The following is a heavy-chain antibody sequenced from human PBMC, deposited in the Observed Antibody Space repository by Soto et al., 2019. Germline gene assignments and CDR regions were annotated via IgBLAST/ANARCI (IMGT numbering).Heavy chain of an antibody. D-gene: IGHD1-26*01. J-gene: IGHJ3*01. V-gene: IGHV3-74*01. Sequence: EVQLVESGGGLVQPGESLRLSCVASGFTFSYYWMHWVRQGPGKGLVWVSRIHSDGSSTTYADSVKGRFTISRDNAKNPLYLPMNSLRAEDTAVYCYARGDRGAFDLWGQGTVVTVSS. CDR3: ARGDRGAFDL. CDR2: IHSDGSST. CDR1: GFTFSYYW.